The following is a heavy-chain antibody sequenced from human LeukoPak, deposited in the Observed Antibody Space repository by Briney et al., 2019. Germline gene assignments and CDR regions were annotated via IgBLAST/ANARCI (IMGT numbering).Heavy chain of an antibody. J-gene: IGHJ5*02. D-gene: IGHD2-15*01. V-gene: IGHV1-18*01. Sequence: ASVKVSCKASGYTFTSYGISWVRQAPGQGLEWMGWISAYNGNTNYAQKLQGRVTMTTDTSTSTAYLELRSLRSDDTAVYYCARGVRLRRYCSGGSCYADNWFDPWGQGTLVTVSS. CDR3: ARGVRLRRYCSGGSCYADNWFDP. CDR2: ISAYNGNT. CDR1: GYTFTSYG.